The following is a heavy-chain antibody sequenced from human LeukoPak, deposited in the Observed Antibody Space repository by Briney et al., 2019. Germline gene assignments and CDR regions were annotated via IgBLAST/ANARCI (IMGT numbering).Heavy chain of an antibody. V-gene: IGHV3-64D*06. CDR2: ISSNGGST. Sequence: GGSLRLSCSASGFTFSSYGMHWVRQAPGKGLEYVSAISSNGGSTYYADSVKGRITISRDNSKNTPYIQMSSLRAEDTALYSCVKGSGYSPDYYFDYWGQGTLVTVSS. CDR1: GFTFSSYG. J-gene: IGHJ4*02. D-gene: IGHD3-22*01. CDR3: VKGSGYSPDYYFDY.